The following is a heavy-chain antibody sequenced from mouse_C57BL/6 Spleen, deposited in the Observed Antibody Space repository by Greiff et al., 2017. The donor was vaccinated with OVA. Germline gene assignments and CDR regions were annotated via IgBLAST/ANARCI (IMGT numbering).Heavy chain of an antibody. CDR3: ASITTVVADWYFDV. J-gene: IGHJ1*03. Sequence: EVHLVESGPELVKPGASVKMSCKASGYTFTDYNMHWVKQSHGKSLEWIGYINPNNGGTSYNQKFKGKATLTVNKSSSTAYMELRSLTSEDSAVYYCASITTVVADWYFDVWGTGTTVTVSS. CDR1: GYTFTDYN. V-gene: IGHV1-22*01. CDR2: INPNNGGT. D-gene: IGHD1-1*01.